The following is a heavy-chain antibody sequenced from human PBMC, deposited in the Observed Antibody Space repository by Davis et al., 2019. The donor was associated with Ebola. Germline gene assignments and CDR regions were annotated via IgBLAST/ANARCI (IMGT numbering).Heavy chain of an antibody. CDR2: INPNSGGT. CDR3: ARAGSYYDILTGYWFDP. J-gene: IGHJ5*02. CDR1: GYTFTGYY. Sequence: ASVKVSCKASGYTFTGYYIHWVRQAPGQGLEWMGWINPNSGGTNYAQKFQGRDTMTRDTSISTAYMELSRLRSDDTAVYYCARAGSYYDILTGYWFDPWGQGTLVTVSS. V-gene: IGHV1-2*02. D-gene: IGHD3-9*01.